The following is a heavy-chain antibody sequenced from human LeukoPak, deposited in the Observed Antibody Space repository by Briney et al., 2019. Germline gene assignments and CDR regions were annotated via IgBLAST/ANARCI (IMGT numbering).Heavy chain of an antibody. J-gene: IGHJ5*01. CDR1: GGSFSGYY. V-gene: IGHV4-34*01. CDR2: INHSGST. CDR3: ARGGIAVAGTLFDS. D-gene: IGHD6-19*01. Sequence: PSETLSLTCAVYGGSFSGYYWSWIRQPPGKGLEWIGEINHSGSTNYNPSLKSRVTISVDTSKNQFSLKLSSVTAADTAVYYCARGGIAVAGTLFDSWGQGTQFTVSS.